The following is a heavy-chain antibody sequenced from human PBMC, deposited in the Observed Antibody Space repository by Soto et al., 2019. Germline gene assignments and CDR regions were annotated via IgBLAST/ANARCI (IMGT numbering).Heavy chain of an antibody. D-gene: IGHD6-19*01. CDR2: INHSGST. CDR3: ARGRIAVAGHFDY. J-gene: IGHJ4*02. CDR1: GGAFSGYY. Sequence: QVPLQQWGAGLLKPSETLSLTCAVYGGAFSGYYWSWIRQPPWKGLEWIGEINHSGSTNYNPSLKSRVTISVETSKNQFSLKLSSVTAADTAVYYCARGRIAVAGHFDYWGQGTLVTVSS. V-gene: IGHV4-34*01.